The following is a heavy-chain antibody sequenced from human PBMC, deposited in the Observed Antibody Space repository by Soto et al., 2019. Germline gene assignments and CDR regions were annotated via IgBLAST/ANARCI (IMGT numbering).Heavy chain of an antibody. D-gene: IGHD3-3*01. CDR2: IYYSGST. Sequence: SLTCTVSGGSISSGGYYWSWIRQHPGKGLEWIGYIYYSGSTYYNPSLKSRVTISVDTSKNQFSLKLSSVTAADTAVYYCARFGDFWSGYYKRFDPWGQGTLVTVSS. V-gene: IGHV4-31*03. CDR1: GGSISSGGYY. CDR3: ARFGDFWSGYYKRFDP. J-gene: IGHJ5*02.